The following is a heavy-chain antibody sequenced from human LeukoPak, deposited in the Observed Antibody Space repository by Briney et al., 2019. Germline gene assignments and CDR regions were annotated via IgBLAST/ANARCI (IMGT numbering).Heavy chain of an antibody. J-gene: IGHJ4*02. Sequence: SETLSLTCAVSGGSISSGGYYWSWIRQPPGKGLEWIGEINHSGSTNYNPSLKSRVTISVDTSKNQFSLKLSSVTAADTAVYYCARAGGYRTTYSSGFDYWGQGTLVTVSS. CDR3: ARAGGYRTTYSSGFDY. D-gene: IGHD3-16*02. CDR2: INHSGST. CDR1: GGSISSGGYY. V-gene: IGHV4-34*01.